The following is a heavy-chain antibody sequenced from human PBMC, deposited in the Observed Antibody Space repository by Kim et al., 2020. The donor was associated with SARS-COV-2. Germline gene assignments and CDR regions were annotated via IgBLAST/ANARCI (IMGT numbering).Heavy chain of an antibody. CDR3: ARETGTRRVYSYFDY. V-gene: IGHV3-30*04. D-gene: IGHD6-13*01. CDR2: ISYDGSNK. Sequence: GGSLRLSCAASGFTFSSYAMHWVRQAPGKGLEWVAVISYDGSNKYYADSVKGRFTISRDNSKNTLYLQMNSLRAEDTAVYYCARETGTRRVYSYFDYWGQGTLVTVSS. CDR1: GFTFSSYA. J-gene: IGHJ4*02.